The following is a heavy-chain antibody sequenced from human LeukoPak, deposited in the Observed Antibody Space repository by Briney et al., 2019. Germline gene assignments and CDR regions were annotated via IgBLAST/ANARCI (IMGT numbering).Heavy chain of an antibody. D-gene: IGHD6-19*01. Sequence: GGSLRLSCEASGFDFHQYAMHWVRQPPGKGLEWVSGISGSGGSTYYADSVKGRFTISRDNSKNTLYLQMNSLRAEDTAVYYCAKGYPGYSSGWYGFDYWGQGTLVTVSS. CDR2: ISGSGGST. J-gene: IGHJ4*02. V-gene: IGHV3-23*01. CDR3: AKGYPGYSSGWYGFDY. CDR1: GFDFHQYA.